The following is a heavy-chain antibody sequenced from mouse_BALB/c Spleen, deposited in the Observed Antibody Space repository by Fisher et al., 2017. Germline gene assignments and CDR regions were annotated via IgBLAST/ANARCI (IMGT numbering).Heavy chain of an antibody. Sequence: KFKGKATLTADKSSNTAYMQLSSLTSEDSAVYFCARLLRLRDWYFDVWGAGTTVTVSS. J-gene: IGHJ1*01. CDR3: ARLLRLRDWYFDV. D-gene: IGHD1-2*01. V-gene: IGHV1-54*02.